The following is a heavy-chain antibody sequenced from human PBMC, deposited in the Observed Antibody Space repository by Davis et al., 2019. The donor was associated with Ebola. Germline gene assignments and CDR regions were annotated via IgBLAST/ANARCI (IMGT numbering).Heavy chain of an antibody. CDR3: ARDSGSYFNWFDP. V-gene: IGHV1-3*01. CDR2: INAGNGNT. CDR1: GYTFTSYA. D-gene: IGHD1-26*01. J-gene: IGHJ5*02. Sequence: AASVKVSCKASGYTFTSYAMHWVRQAPGQRLEWMGWINAGNGNTKYSQKFQGRVTITGDTSASTAYMELSSLRSEDTAVYYCARDSGSYFNWFDPWGQGTLVTVSS.